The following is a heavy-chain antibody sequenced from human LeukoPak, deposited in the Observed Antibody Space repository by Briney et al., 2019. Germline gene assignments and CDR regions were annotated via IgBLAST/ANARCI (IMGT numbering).Heavy chain of an antibody. D-gene: IGHD3-16*01. V-gene: IGHV3-23*01. CDR3: AKDGDTTALYFFWYFDL. CDR1: GFTFSNYA. CDR2: ITGNGATT. J-gene: IGHJ2*01. Sequence: TGGSLRLSCAASGFTFSNYAMTWVRQAPGKGLEWVSSITGNGATTQYADSVKGRFTISRDNSKNTVYLQMSSLGAEDTAIYYCAKDGDTTALYFFWYFDLWGRGTLVTVSS.